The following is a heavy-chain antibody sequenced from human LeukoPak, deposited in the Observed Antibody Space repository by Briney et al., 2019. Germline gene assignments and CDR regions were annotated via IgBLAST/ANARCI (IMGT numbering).Heavy chain of an antibody. CDR3: ATYWLAEWFGELLVAFDY. CDR1: GYTLTELS. Sequence: ASVTVSFKVSGYTLTELSMHWVRQAPGKGLEWMGGFDHEDGETIYAQKFQGRVTMTEDTSTDTAYMELSSLRSEDTAVYYCATYWLAEWFGELLVAFDYWGQGTLVTVCS. D-gene: IGHD3-10*01. J-gene: IGHJ4*02. CDR2: FDHEDGET. V-gene: IGHV1-24*01.